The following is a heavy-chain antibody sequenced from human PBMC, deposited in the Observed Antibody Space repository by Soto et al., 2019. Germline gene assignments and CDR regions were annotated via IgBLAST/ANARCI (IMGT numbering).Heavy chain of an antibody. CDR1: GFTFSSYG. CDR2: IWYDGSNK. D-gene: IGHD6-19*01. CDR3: ARDRYHHPWYSSGWEDFDY. Sequence: GGSLRLSCAASGFTFSSYGMHWVRQAPGKGLEWVAVIWYDGSNKYYADSVKGRFTISRDNSKNTLYLQMNSLRAEDTAVYYCARDRYHHPWYSSGWEDFDYWGQGTLVTVSS. V-gene: IGHV3-33*01. J-gene: IGHJ4*02.